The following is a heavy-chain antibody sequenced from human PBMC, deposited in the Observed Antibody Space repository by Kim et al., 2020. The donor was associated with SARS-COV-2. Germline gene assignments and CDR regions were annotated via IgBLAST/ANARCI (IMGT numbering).Heavy chain of an antibody. CDR2: ISYDGSNK. CDR1: GFTFSSYG. D-gene: IGHD6-13*01. CDR3: AKRAAADPYYFDY. J-gene: IGHJ4*02. Sequence: GGSLRLSCAASGFTFSSYGMHWVRQAPGKGLEWVAVISYDGSNKYYADSVKGRFTISRDNSKNTLYLQMNSLRAEDTAVYYCAKRAAADPYYFDYWGQGTLVTVSS. V-gene: IGHV3-30*18.